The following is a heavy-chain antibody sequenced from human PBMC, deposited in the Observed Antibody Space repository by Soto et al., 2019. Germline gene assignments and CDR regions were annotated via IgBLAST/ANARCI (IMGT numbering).Heavy chain of an antibody. CDR3: AKGRGVRGSIITTYYYYGLDV. CDR1: GGSFSGYC. D-gene: IGHD3-10*01. CDR2: INHSGDT. Sequence: PSETLSLTCAVYGGSFSGYCRSWIRQPPGKGLEWIGEINHSGDTNYNPSLKSRVTIAVDTSKNQFSLKLTSVTAADTAVYFCAKGRGVRGSIITTYYYYGLDVWGQGTTVTVSS. V-gene: IGHV4-34*01. J-gene: IGHJ6*02.